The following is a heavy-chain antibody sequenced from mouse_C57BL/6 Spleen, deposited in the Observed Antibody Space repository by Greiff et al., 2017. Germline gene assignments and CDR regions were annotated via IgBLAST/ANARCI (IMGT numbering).Heavy chain of an antibody. CDR2: ISYSGST. D-gene: IGHD1-1*01. CDR3: ARSLYYYGSSYRGDYFDY. Sequence: EVQLVESGPGLAKPSQTLSLTCSVTGYSITSDYWNWIRKFPGNKLEYMGYISYSGSTYYNPSLKSRISITRDTSKNQYYLQLNSVTTEDTATYYCARSLYYYGSSYRGDYFDYWGQGTTLTVSS. J-gene: IGHJ2*01. CDR1: GYSITSDY. V-gene: IGHV3-8*01.